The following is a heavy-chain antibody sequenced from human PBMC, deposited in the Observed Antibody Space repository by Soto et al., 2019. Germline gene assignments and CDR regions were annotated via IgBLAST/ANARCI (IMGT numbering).Heavy chain of an antibody. D-gene: IGHD1-26*01. CDR1: GFTFSNYA. CDR2: ISSDGGTT. J-gene: IGHJ4*02. V-gene: IGHV3-64D*06. Sequence: PGGSLRISCSASGFTFSNYAMHWVRQAPGKGLEYVSSISSDGGTTYYADSVEGRFAISIDNSKNTLYLQMSSLRAEDTSVYYCVKDRWVDYWGQGTMVTVSS. CDR3: VKDRWVDY.